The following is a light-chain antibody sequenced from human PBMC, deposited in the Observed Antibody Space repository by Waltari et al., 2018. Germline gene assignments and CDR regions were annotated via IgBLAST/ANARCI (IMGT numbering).Light chain of an antibody. CDR2: DSY. CDR3: GTWDSSLSAGV. V-gene: IGLV1-51*01. CDR1: SPNIDQNY. Sequence: QSVLTQPPSVSAAPGQKVTISCPGSSPNIDQNYVSWYQQVPGTAPKLLIYDSYQRPSGIPGRFSGSKSGTSASLVITGLQIGDEADYYCGTWDSSLSAGVFGGGTKLTVL. J-gene: IGLJ2*01.